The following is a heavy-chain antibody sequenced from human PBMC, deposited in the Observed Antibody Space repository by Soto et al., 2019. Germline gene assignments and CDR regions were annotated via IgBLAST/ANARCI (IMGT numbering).Heavy chain of an antibody. V-gene: IGHV3-30*18. J-gene: IGHJ6*02. CDR3: AKEGYYYDSHHGGYYYYGMDV. CDR1: GFTFISYG. D-gene: IGHD3-22*01. CDR2: ISYDGSNK. Sequence: PGGSLRLSCAASGFTFISYGMHWVRQAPGKGLEWVAVISYDGSNKYYADSVKGRFTISRDNSKNTLYLQMNSLRAEDTAVYYCAKEGYYYDSHHGGYYYYGMDVWGQGTTVTVSS.